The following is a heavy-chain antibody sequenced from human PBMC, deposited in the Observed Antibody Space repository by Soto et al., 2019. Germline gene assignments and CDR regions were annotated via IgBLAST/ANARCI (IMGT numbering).Heavy chain of an antibody. V-gene: IGHV3-23*01. Sequence: VQLLESGGGLVQPGGSLRLSCAASGFTFSDYSMNWVRQAPGKGLEWVSSINGGGGATTYADSVKGRFTISRDNSKNTVHLQMSRLTVEDTALYFCARNSIYSGNDVYFEDWGQGTLVTVSS. D-gene: IGHD5-12*01. CDR2: INGGGGAT. J-gene: IGHJ4*02. CDR3: ARNSIYSGNDVYFED. CDR1: GFTFSDYS.